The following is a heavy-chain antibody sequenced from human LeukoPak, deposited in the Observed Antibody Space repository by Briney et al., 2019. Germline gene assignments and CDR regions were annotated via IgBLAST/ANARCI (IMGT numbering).Heavy chain of an antibody. J-gene: IGHJ4*02. CDR3: AKERQTGDYFTSDY. CDR1: GFTFSSYT. Sequence: GGSLRLSCAASGFTFSSYTMSWVRQAPGEGLEWLSAINNRGSSTYYAGSVKDRFTISKDNSENTLYLQMNSLTVDDTAVYFCAKERQTGDYFTSDYWGQGTLVTVSS. D-gene: IGHD4-17*01. CDR2: INNRGSST. V-gene: IGHV3-23*01.